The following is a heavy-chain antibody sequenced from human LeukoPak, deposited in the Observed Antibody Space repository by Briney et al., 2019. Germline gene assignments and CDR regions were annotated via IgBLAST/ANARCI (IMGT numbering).Heavy chain of an antibody. V-gene: IGHV4-59*01. Sequence: SETLSLTCTVSGGSISSYYWSWIRQPPGKGLEWIGYIYYSRSTNYSPSLKSRVTISIDTSRKQFSLKVSSVTAADTAMYYCAKWSDYANAFDIWGQGTVVIVSS. CDR3: AKWSDYANAFDI. D-gene: IGHD4-17*01. J-gene: IGHJ3*02. CDR2: IYYSRST. CDR1: GGSISSYY.